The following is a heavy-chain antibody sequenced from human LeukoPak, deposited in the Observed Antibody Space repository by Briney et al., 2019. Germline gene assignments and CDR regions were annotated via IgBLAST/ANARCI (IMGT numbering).Heavy chain of an antibody. D-gene: IGHD3-10*01. V-gene: IGHV1-18*01. CDR3: AKFFTIYDVFDL. J-gene: IGHJ3*01. CDR1: GYTFSSYG. Sequence: ASVKVSCKASGYTFSSYGISWVRQAPGQGLEWMGWISTYNGNTNYAQNLQGRVTMTTDTSTNTAYMELRSLRSDDTAVYYCAKFFTIYDVFDLWGQGTMVTVSS. CDR2: ISTYNGNT.